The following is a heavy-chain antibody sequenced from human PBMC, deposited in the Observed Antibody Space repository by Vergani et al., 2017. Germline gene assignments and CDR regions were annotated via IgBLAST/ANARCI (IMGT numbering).Heavy chain of an antibody. Sequence: EVQLLQSGGGVIQPGGSVRLSCAASGFTFSACPVTWVRQAPGKGLEWVSRIKSDGSITAYADSVKGRFTISRDNAQNTLYLQMNSLRVEDTGVYYCARARCIETCYMSNWLDSWGQGTLVTVSS. J-gene: IGHJ5*01. D-gene: IGHD3-9*01. CDR3: ARARCIETCYMSNWLDS. CDR1: GFTFSACP. CDR2: IKSDGSIT. V-gene: IGHV3-74*03.